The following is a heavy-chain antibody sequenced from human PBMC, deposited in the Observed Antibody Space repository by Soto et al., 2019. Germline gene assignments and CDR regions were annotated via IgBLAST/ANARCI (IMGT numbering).Heavy chain of an antibody. CDR3: ARFIEGVLWLGELSSTYYFDY. Sequence: PSETLSLTCTVSGGSISSGDYYWSWIRQPPGKGLEWIGYIYYSGSTYYNPSLKSRVTISVYTSKNQFSLKLSSVTAADTAVYYCARFIEGVLWLGELSSTYYFDYWGQGTLVTVSS. D-gene: IGHD3-10*01. V-gene: IGHV4-30-4*01. J-gene: IGHJ4*02. CDR2: IYYSGST. CDR1: GGSISSGDYY.